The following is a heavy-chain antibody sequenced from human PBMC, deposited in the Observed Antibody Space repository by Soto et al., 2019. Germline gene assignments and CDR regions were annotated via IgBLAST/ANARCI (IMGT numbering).Heavy chain of an antibody. CDR1: GYTFSDYY. CDR2: INPNSGGT. Sequence: QVQLVQSGAEVRKPGASVKVSCKASGYTFSDYYIHWVRQAPGQGLEWMGWINPNSGGTKYASKFQGGVTMTRDTSITTAYMALSRLRSGDTAVYYCAREPATAKPEGVDFWGQGTLFTVSS. J-gene: IGHJ4*02. V-gene: IGHV1-2*02. D-gene: IGHD1-1*01. CDR3: AREPATAKPEGVDF.